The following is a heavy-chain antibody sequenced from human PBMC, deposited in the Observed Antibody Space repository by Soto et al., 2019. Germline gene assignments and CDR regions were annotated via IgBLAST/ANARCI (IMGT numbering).Heavy chain of an antibody. Sequence: EVQLVESGGGLVKPGGSLRLSCAASDFTFSNAWMNWVRQAPGKGLEWVGRIKSKTDGGTTDYAAPVKGRFTISRDDSKNTLYLQMNSLKTEDTAVYYCTTDRFYDYVWGSYRPEGYYYGMDVWGQGTTVTVSS. CDR2: IKSKTDGGTT. V-gene: IGHV3-15*07. D-gene: IGHD3-16*02. CDR3: TTDRFYDYVWGSYRPEGYYYGMDV. J-gene: IGHJ6*02. CDR1: DFTFSNAW.